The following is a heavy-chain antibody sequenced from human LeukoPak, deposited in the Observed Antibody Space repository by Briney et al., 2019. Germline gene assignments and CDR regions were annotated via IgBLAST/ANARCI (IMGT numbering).Heavy chain of an antibody. V-gene: IGHV4-39*01. D-gene: IGHD5-18*01. CDR2: FSYSGST. Sequence: PSETLSLTCTVSGGSISSSRYYWGWIRQPPGKGLEWIGSFSYSGSTYYNPSLKSRVTISVDTSKNQFSLKLSSVTAADTAVYYCARPRNTYEAGSFDYWGQGTLVTVSS. CDR3: ARPRNTYEAGSFDY. CDR1: GGSISSSRYY. J-gene: IGHJ4*02.